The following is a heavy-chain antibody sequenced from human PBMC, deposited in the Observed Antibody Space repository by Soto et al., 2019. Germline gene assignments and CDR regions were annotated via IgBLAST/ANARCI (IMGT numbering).Heavy chain of an antibody. CDR1: GNSFTTYW. CDR3: ARQGYSYGYDY. CDR2: IYPGDSDT. J-gene: IGHJ4*02. D-gene: IGHD5-18*01. Sequence: PGESLKISCQGSGNSFTTYWIAWVRQMPGKGLERMGIIYPGDSDTRYSPSFQGQVTISADKSISTAYLQWSSLKASDTAMYYCARQGYSYGYDYWGQGTQVTVSS. V-gene: IGHV5-51*01.